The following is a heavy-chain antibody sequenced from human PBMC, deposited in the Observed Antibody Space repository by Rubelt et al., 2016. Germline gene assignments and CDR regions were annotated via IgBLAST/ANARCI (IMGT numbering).Heavy chain of an antibody. D-gene: IGHD3-3*01. Sequence: QVQLQESGPGLVKPSETLSLTCTVSGYSISSGSYWGWIRQPPGKGLEWIGSIYHSGSTYYNQSLKSRVTISVDTPKNQVSLRVGHVTCAYTAVYYCARGPSYYDFWSGPQGYWGQGTLVTVSS. CDR1: GYSISSGSY. CDR3: ARGPSYYDFWSGPQGY. V-gene: IGHV4-38-2*02. CDR2: IYHSGST. J-gene: IGHJ4*02.